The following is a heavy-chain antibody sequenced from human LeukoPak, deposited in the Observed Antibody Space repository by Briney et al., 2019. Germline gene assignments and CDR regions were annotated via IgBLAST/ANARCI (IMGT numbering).Heavy chain of an antibody. CDR2: IFPSGST. CDR1: VGSISNYY. V-gene: IGHV4-4*09. D-gene: IGHD3-22*01. J-gene: IGHJ5*02. Sequence: PSETLSLTCTVSVGSISNYYWRWVRQPPGEGLEGMGYIFPSGSTNSNPSLKSRVTISIDTSKNQFSLKLSSVTAADTAVYYCARQYYYDSSGYWSLDPWGQGTLVTVSS. CDR3: ARQYYYDSSGYWSLDP.